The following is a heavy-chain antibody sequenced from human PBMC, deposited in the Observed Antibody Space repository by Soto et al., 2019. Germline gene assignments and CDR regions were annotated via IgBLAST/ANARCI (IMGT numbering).Heavy chain of an antibody. D-gene: IGHD1-1*01. Sequence: PGESLKISCQGSGYSFTSYWIGWVRQMPGKGLEWMGIIYPGDSDTRYSPSFQGQVTISADKSISTAYLQWSSLKASDTAMYYCARHGTGIAVDYYGMDVWGQGTTVTVSS. CDR3: ARHGTGIAVDYYGMDV. V-gene: IGHV5-51*01. J-gene: IGHJ6*02. CDR1: GYSFTSYW. CDR2: IYPGDSDT.